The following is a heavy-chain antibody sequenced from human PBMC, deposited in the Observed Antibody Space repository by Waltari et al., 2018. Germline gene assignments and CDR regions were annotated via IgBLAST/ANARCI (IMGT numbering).Heavy chain of an antibody. CDR3: VTRVAAAG. J-gene: IGHJ4*02. CDR1: GFDFDTFW. Sequence: EVQLVQSGGGLVHPGGSLGLPCVTSGFDFDTFWTRWVRQAPGKGLEWVANIREDGGDTYYLDSVKGRFTISRDNANNSLYLEMDSLTVEDTGVYYCVTRVAAAGWGQGTLVTVSS. V-gene: IGHV3-7*01. D-gene: IGHD6-25*01. CDR2: IREDGGDT.